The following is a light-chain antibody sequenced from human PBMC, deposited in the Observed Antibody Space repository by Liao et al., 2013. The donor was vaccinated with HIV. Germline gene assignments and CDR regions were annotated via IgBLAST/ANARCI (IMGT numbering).Light chain of an antibody. J-gene: IGLJ2*01. Sequence: SYELLQPPSVSVSPGQTATITCSGEKLGDKYASWYQQKPGQSPVLVIYQDDKRPSGIPERFSGSSSGVTATLTISGTQAMDEADYYCQAWDSINARVVFGGGTKLTVL. CDR1: KLGDKY. CDR2: QDD. V-gene: IGLV3-1*01. CDR3: QAWDSINARVV.